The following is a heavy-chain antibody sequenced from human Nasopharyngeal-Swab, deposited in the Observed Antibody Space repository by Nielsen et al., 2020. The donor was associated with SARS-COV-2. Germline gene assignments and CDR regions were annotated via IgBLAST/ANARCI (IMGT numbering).Heavy chain of an antibody. CDR1: GYSFTSYW. CDR2: IYPGDSDT. J-gene: IGHJ6*02. Sequence: KVSCKGSGYSFTSYWIGWVRQMPGKGLEWMGIIYPGDSDTRYSPSFQGQVTISADKSISTAYPQWSSLKASDTAMYYCARRPTNGDYGAYGMDVWGQGTTVTVSS. D-gene: IGHD4-17*01. CDR3: ARRPTNGDYGAYGMDV. V-gene: IGHV5-51*01.